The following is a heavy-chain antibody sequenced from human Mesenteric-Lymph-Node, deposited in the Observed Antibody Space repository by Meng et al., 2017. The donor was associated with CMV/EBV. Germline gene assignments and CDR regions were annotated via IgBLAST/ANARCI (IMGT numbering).Heavy chain of an antibody. CDR2: IKQDGSEK. Sequence: GESLKISCAASGFTFSSYWMSWVRQAPGKGLEWVANIKQDGSEKYYVDSVKGRFTISRDIAKNSLYLQMDSLRAEDTAVYYCARYSTSNAFDLWGQGTMVTVSS. CDR3: ARYSTSNAFDL. V-gene: IGHV3-7*01. D-gene: IGHD5-18*01. CDR1: GFTFSSYW. J-gene: IGHJ3*01.